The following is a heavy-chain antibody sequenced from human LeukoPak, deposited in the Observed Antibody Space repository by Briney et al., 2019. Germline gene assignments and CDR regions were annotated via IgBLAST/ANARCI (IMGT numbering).Heavy chain of an antibody. CDR2: TSAYNGNT. V-gene: IGHV1-18*01. J-gene: IGHJ4*02. CDR1: GYTFANYG. D-gene: IGHD6-13*01. Sequence: ASVKVSCKASGYTFANYGISWVRQAPGQGLEWVGWTSAYNGNTNSAQKLQGRVTMTTDTSTSTAYMELRSLRSDDTALYYCARDGAAAGRTFDYWGQGTLVTVSS. CDR3: ARDGAAAGRTFDY.